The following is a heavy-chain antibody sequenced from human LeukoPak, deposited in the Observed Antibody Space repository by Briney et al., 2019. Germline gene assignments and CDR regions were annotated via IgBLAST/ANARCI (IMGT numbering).Heavy chain of an antibody. D-gene: IGHD1-26*01. CDR2: ISYGGSNK. CDR3: AKDRTSGSHTGDY. V-gene: IGHV3-30*18. Sequence: GGSLRLSCAASGFTFSSYGMHWVRQAPGKGLEWVAVISYGGSNKYYADSVKGRFTISRDNSKNTLYLQMSSPRAEDTAVYYCAKDRTSGSHTGDYWGQGTLVTVSS. J-gene: IGHJ4*02. CDR1: GFTFSSYG.